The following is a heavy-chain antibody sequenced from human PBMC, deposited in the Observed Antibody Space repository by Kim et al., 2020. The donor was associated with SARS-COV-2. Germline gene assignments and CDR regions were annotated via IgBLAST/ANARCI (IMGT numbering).Heavy chain of an antibody. CDR2: GKT. Sequence: GKTNYNPSLQSRVTVSVDTSKNQFSLNLSSVTAADTAVYYCVRGGGLYDSWGQGTLVTVSS. V-gene: IGHV4-4*07. D-gene: IGHD3-10*01. J-gene: IGHJ4*02. CDR3: VRGGGLYDS.